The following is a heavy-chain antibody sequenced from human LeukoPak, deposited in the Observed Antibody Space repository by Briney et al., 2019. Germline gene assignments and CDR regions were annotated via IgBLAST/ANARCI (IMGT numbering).Heavy chain of an antibody. CDR1: GGSISSGGYY. V-gene: IGHV4-31*03. CDR3: AAYYHSDRRGYPR. Sequence: SETLSLTCTVSGGSISSGGYYWNWIRQHPGKGLEWIGYIYYSGSTYYNPSLKSRVTISVDTSENQFSLKLSSVTAADTAVYYCAAYYHSDRRGYPRWGQGTLVTVSS. CDR2: IYYSGST. D-gene: IGHD3-22*01. J-gene: IGHJ4*02.